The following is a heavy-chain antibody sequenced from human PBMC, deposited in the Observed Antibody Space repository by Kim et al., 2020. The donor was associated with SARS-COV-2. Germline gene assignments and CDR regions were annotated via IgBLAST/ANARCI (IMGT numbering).Heavy chain of an antibody. CDR1: GGSISSSSYY. V-gene: IGHV4-39*01. CDR2: IYYSGST. D-gene: IGHD5-12*01. J-gene: IGHJ4*02. CDR3: ARNVEMATITIDY. Sequence: SETLSLTCTVSGGSISSSSYYWGWIRQPPGKGLEWIGSIYYSGSTYYNPSLKSRVTISVDTSKNQFSLKLSSVTAADTAVYYCARNVEMATITIDYWGQGTLVTVSS.